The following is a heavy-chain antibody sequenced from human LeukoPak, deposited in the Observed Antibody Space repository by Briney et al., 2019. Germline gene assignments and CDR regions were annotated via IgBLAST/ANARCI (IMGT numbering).Heavy chain of an antibody. V-gene: IGHV3-33*08. D-gene: IGHD3-10*01. CDR3: SYGSGSYLGY. CDR2: IWYDGSNK. Sequence: GGSLRPSCAASGFTVSSNYMSWVRQAPGKGLEWVAVIWYDGSNKYYADSVKGRFTISRDNSKNTLYLQMNSLRAEDTAVYYCSYGSGSYLGYWGQGTLVTVSS. J-gene: IGHJ4*02. CDR1: GFTVSSNY.